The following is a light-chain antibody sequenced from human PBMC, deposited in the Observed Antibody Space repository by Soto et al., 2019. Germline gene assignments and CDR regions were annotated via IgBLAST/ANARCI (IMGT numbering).Light chain of an antibody. CDR2: EVS. Sequence: QSALTQPPSASGTPGQSVTIPCTGTSSDVGDYNYVSWYQQHPGKAPKLVIYEVSRRPSGVPDRFSGSKSSNTASLTVSVHQAEDDADYYCSSNAGSNNLVFGGGTKLTVL. J-gene: IGLJ2*01. V-gene: IGLV2-8*01. CDR1: SSDVGDYNY. CDR3: SSNAGSNNLV.